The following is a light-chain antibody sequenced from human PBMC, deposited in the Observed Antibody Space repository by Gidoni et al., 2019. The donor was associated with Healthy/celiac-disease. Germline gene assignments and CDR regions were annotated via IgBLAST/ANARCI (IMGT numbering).Light chain of an antibody. V-gene: IGLV3-19*01. CDR2: GKK. CDR3: NSLDSSGNHYV. CDR1: SLRSYD. Sequence: SYELTHDPAVSVALGQTVRSTCQGGSLRSYDSSCYQQKPGQATVLIIYGKKNQNAGIPERFSGSSSGNTASLTITGAQAEDEADYYCNSLDSSGNHYVFGTGTKVTVL. J-gene: IGLJ1*01.